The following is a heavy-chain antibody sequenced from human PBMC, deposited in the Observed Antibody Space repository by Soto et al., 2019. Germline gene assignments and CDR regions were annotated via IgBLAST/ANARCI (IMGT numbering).Heavy chain of an antibody. CDR2: ISDSGST. J-gene: IGHJ4*02. CDR3: AKDKGGRYCSRTSCLYSFDY. V-gene: IGHV3-23*01. CDR1: GFTFSTYA. D-gene: IGHD2-2*01. Sequence: EVQLLESGGGLVQPGGSLRLSCTASGFTFSTYAMSWVRQAPGKGLAWVSTISDSGSTYYADSVKGRFTISRDNSQNTLYLEMNSLRAEDTAVYYCAKDKGGRYCSRTSCLYSFDYWGQGTLVTVSS.